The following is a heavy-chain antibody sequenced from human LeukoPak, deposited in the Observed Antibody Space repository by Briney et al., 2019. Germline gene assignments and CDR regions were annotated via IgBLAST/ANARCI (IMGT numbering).Heavy chain of an antibody. D-gene: IGHD4-11*01. CDR1: GFSFSTYD. V-gene: IGHV3-48*01. J-gene: IGHJ4*02. Sequence: GSLRLSCEASGFSFSTYDMRWVRQAPGKGLEWVSSISRSSTTIYYADSVKGRFTISRDNAKNSLYLQMNSLRAEDTAVYYCARSWAYSKSFFDYWGQGTLVTVSS. CDR3: ARSWAYSKSFFDY. CDR2: ISRSSTTI.